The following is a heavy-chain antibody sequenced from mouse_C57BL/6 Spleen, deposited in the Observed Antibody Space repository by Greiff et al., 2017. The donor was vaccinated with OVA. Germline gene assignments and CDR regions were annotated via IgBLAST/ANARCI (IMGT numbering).Heavy chain of an antibody. V-gene: IGHV3-6*01. CDR2: ISYDGSN. D-gene: IGHD1-1*01. CDR1: GYSITSGYY. J-gene: IGHJ2*01. Sequence: EVKLQESGPGLVKPSQSLSLTCSVTGYSITSGYYWNWIRQFPGNKLEWMGYISYDGSNNYNPSLKNRISITRDTSKNQFFLKLNSVTTEDTATYYCARGGLLYYGSLDYWGQGTTLTVSS. CDR3: ARGGLLYYGSLDY.